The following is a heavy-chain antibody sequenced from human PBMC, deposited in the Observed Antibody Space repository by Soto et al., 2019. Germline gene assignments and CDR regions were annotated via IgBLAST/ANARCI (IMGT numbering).Heavy chain of an antibody. J-gene: IGHJ4*02. CDR1: GGSFSGYY. V-gene: IGHV4-34*01. CDR3: ARGDYSNYYFDY. D-gene: IGHD4-4*01. Sequence: QVQLQQWGAGLLKPSETLSLTCAVYGGSFSGYYWSWIRQPPGKGLEWIGEINHSGSTNYNPSLKSRVTIVVDTSKIQFSLKLSSVTAADAAVYYCARGDYSNYYFDYWGQGTLVTVSS. CDR2: INHSGST.